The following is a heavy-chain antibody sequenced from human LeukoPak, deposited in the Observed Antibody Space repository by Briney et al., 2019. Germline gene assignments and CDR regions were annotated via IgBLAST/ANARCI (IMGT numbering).Heavy chain of an antibody. Sequence: SGTLSLTCGVSYGSISTYYWSWIRQSPGKGLEWVGYIHNSGSTNYNPSLKSRVTISVDTSKNQFSLKLSSVTAADTAVYSCTSALTTLEYFQHWGRGTLVTVSS. CDR1: YGSISTYY. D-gene: IGHD4-17*01. CDR2: IHNSGST. V-gene: IGHV4-59*01. J-gene: IGHJ1*01. CDR3: TSALTTLEYFQH.